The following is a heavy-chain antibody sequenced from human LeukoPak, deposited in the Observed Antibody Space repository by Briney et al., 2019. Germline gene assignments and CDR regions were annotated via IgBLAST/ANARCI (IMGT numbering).Heavy chain of an antibody. J-gene: IGHJ6*02. CDR3: ARGRYYYGSWYMDV. Sequence: PGGSLRLSCAASGFTFSSYAMHWVRQAPGKGLEWVSYISSSGTVIYYADSVKGRFTISRDNAKNSLYLQMNSLRAEDTAVYYCARGRYYYGSWYMDVWGQGTTVTVSS. D-gene: IGHD3-10*01. CDR1: GFTFSSYA. V-gene: IGHV3-48*04. CDR2: ISSSGTVI.